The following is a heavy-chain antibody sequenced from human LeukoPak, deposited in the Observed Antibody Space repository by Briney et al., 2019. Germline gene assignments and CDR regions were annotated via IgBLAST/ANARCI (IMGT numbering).Heavy chain of an antibody. V-gene: IGHV1-2*06. CDR3: ARDHDYEGLKGNY. J-gene: IGHJ4*02. D-gene: IGHD3-16*01. CDR1: GYTFTDFY. CDR2: INTHNGGT. Sequence: ASVKVSCKPSGYTFTDFYIHWVRQAPGQGLEYMGRINTHNGGTVYALQFQGRLSMTRDTSISTAYMELRSLRSEDTAVYYCARDHDYEGLKGNYWGRGTMVTVSS.